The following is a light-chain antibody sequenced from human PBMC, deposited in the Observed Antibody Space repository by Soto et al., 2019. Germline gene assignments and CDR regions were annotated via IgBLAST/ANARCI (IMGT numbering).Light chain of an antibody. CDR2: EVS. Sequence: QSALTQPASVSGSPGQSITISCTGTSSDVGGYNYVSWYQQHPGKAPKHMIYEVSYRPSGVSNRFSASKSGNTASLTISGLQAEDEADYYCSSYTSSSTLVFGGGTKLTVL. V-gene: IGLV2-14*01. J-gene: IGLJ2*01. CDR1: SSDVGGYNY. CDR3: SSYTSSSTLV.